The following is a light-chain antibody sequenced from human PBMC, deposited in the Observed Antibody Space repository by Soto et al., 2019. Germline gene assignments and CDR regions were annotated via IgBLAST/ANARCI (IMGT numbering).Light chain of an antibody. J-gene: IGLJ1*01. V-gene: IGLV2-8*01. Sequence: QSALTQPPSASGSPGQSLTISCTGTSIDVGFYNFVSWYQQRPGKAPKLVIYEVTKRPSGVPDRFSGSKSGSTASLTVSGLQADDEAEYYCASYAGTKLFVFGSGTKLTV. CDR2: EVT. CDR3: ASYAGTKLFV. CDR1: SIDVGFYNF.